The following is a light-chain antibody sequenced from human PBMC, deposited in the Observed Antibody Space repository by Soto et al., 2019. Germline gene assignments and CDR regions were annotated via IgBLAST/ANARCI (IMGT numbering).Light chain of an antibody. Sequence: ETVMTQSPATLSVSPGERATLSCRASQSVSSNVAWYQQKPGQAPRLLIYGASTRAAGIPARFSGSGSGTEFTLTISSLQSEDFAVYYCQQHKNWPPRTFGQGTKVEIK. CDR3: QQHKNWPPRT. V-gene: IGKV3-15*01. CDR1: QSVSSN. CDR2: GAS. J-gene: IGKJ1*01.